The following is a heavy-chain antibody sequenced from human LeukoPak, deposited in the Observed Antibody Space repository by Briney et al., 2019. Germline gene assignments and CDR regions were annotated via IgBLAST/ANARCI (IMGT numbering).Heavy chain of an antibody. CDR3: ARYGSSWTHYYYYYMDV. V-gene: IGHV3-7*03. Sequence: GGSLRLSCAASGFTFMTYWMSWVRQAPGKGLEWVANIKQDVSEKYYVDSVKGRFTISRDNAKNSLYLQMNSLRAEDTALYYCARYGSSWTHYYYYYMDVWGKGTTVTVSS. D-gene: IGHD6-13*01. CDR1: GFTFMTYW. J-gene: IGHJ6*03. CDR2: IKQDVSEK.